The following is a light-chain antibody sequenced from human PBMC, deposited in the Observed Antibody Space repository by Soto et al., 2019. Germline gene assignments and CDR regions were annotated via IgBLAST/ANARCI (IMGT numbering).Light chain of an antibody. V-gene: IGKV1-5*03. CDR1: QRISSW. J-gene: IGKJ1*01. Sequence: DIQMTQSPSTLSASVGDRVTITCRASQRISSWLAWYQHKPAKAPKLLIHKASSLESGVPSRFSGSGSGTEFTLTISSRQPDDFATYYCQQYYSYWTFGQGTKVEI. CDR2: KAS. CDR3: QQYYSYWT.